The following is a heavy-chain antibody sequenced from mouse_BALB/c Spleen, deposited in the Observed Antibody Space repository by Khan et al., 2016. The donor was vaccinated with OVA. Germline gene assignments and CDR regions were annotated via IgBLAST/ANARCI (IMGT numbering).Heavy chain of an antibody. D-gene: IGHD2-1*01. CDR2: ISTYYGNT. CDR3: VLYGNYGYFDY. Sequence: VQLQQSGPELVRPGVSVMISCKGSGYTFTDYAMHWVKQSHAKSLEWIGVISTYYGNTNYNQKFKGKATMTVDKSSSTAYMELARLTSEDSAIYYCVLYGNYGYFDYWGQGTTLTVSS. V-gene: IGHV1S137*01. J-gene: IGHJ2*01. CDR1: GYTFTDYA.